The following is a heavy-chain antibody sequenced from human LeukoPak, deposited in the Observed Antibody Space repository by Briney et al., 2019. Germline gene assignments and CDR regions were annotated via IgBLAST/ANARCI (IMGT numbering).Heavy chain of an antibody. CDR1: GRSFSGYY. CDR2: INHSGST. CDR3: ARGGYYYGSGSYFYGMDV. Sequence: SETLSLTCAVYGRSFSGYYWSWIRQPPGKGLEWIGEINHSGSTNYNPSLKSRVTISVDTSKNQFSLKLSSVTAADTAVYYCARGGYYYGSGSYFYGMDVWGKGTTVTVSS. V-gene: IGHV4-34*01. D-gene: IGHD3-10*01. J-gene: IGHJ6*04.